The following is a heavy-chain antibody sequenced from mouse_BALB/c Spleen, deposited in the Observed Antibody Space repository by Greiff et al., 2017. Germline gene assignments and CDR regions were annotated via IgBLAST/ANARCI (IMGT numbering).Heavy chain of an antibody. J-gene: IGHJ2*01. CDR2: IDPENGDT. Sequence: EVQLQQSGAELVRSGASVKLSCTASGFNIKDYYMHWVKQRPEQGLEWIGWIDPENGDTEYAPKFQGKATMTADTSSNTAYLQLSSLTSEDTAVYYCNAGGGNYDYWGQGTTLTVCS. CDR1: GFNIKDYY. D-gene: IGHD2-1*01. CDR3: NAGGGNYDY. V-gene: IGHV14-4*02.